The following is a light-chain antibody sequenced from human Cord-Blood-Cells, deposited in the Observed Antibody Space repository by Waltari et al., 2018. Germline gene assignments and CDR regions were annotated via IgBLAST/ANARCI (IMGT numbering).Light chain of an antibody. J-gene: IGLJ3*02. CDR1: SSKIVKNA. CDR2: YDD. V-gene: IGLV1-36*01. Sequence: QSVLTQPPSVSEDPRQRVTISWSGSSSKIVKNAANWYQQLPGKAPKLLIYYDDLLPSGVSDRFSCSKSVTSASLAISGRQSEDEADYYCAAWDDSLNGWVFGGGTKLTVL. CDR3: AAWDDSLNGWV.